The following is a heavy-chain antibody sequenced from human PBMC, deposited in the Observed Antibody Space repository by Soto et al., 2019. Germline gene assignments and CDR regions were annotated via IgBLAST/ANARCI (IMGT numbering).Heavy chain of an antibody. CDR1: GFTFSGSA. D-gene: IGHD5-12*01. Sequence: TGGSLRLSCAASGFTFSGSAMHWVRQASGKGLEWVGRIRSKANSYATAYAASVKGRFTISRDDSKNTAYLQMNSLKTEDTAVYYCTRRPDAKSSYEEYWGQGTLVTVPQ. V-gene: IGHV3-73*01. CDR2: IRSKANSYAT. J-gene: IGHJ4*02. CDR3: TRRPDAKSSYEEY.